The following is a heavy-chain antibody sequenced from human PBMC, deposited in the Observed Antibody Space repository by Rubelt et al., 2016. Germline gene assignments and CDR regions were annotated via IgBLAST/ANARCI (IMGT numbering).Heavy chain of an antibody. Sequence: QMQLVQSGPEVKKPGTSVKVSCKASGFTFTSSAVQWVRQARGQRLEWIGRIVVGSGNTNYAQKFQERGTITRDMSTSTAYMELSSLRSEDTAVYYCAADSGYGPSMDVWGQGTTVTVSS. CDR2: IVVGSGNT. CDR3: AADSGYGPSMDV. D-gene: IGHD5-12*01. V-gene: IGHV1-58*01. CDR1: GFTFTSSA. J-gene: IGHJ6*02.